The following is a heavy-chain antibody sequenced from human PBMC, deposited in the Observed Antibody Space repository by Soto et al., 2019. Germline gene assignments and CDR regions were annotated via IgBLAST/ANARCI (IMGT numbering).Heavy chain of an antibody. V-gene: IGHV3-9*01. D-gene: IGHD2-15*01. CDR3: VKDSYADFHRVLSTAEYFFDY. CDR2: IIWNSGKI. J-gene: IGHJ4*01. CDR1: AFTFDDYA. Sequence: SLRLSCTPSAFTFDDYAMHWVPQGPGWGLEWVSGIIWNSGKIGYADSVKGRFTIARDDDNNPPYLQMNSLRPEDTALYYCVKDSYADFHRVLSTAEYFFDYWGHGTLVTVS.